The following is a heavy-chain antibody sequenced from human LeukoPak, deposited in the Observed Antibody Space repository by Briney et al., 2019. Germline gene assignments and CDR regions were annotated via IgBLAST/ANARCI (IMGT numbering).Heavy chain of an antibody. Sequence: GGSLRLSCAASGSTFSNSWMSWVRQAPGKGLEWMANIKYDGSEKYFMDSVKGRFTISRDNAKNSLYLQMNSLRAEDTAVYYCARNCGDCQSYGMDVWGQGTTVTVSS. CDR1: GSTFSNSW. CDR3: ARNCGDCQSYGMDV. V-gene: IGHV3-7*01. CDR2: IKYDGSEK. J-gene: IGHJ6*02. D-gene: IGHD2-21*02.